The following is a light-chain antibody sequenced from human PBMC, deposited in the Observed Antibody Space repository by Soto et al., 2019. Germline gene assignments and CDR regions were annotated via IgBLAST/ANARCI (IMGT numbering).Light chain of an antibody. Sequence: DIVMTQSPDSLAVSLGERATINCKSSQSVLYNSDNKNYLAWYQQKAGQPPKLLIYWASTRDSGVPDRFSGSGSGADFTLTISNLQAEDVAVYYCQQYYTTLSFGRGTKVEIK. CDR2: WAS. CDR1: QSVLYNSDNKNY. V-gene: IGKV4-1*01. J-gene: IGKJ4*01. CDR3: QQYYTTLS.